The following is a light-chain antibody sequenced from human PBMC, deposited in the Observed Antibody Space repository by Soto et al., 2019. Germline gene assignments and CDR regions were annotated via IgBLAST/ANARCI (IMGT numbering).Light chain of an antibody. Sequence: ELVLTQSPGTLSLSPGERATLSCRASQSGSSTYLAWYQQKPGQDHRLLIYGAYSRATGIPDRFSGSGYGTEFTLTISRLEPADFAWYYCQQYGDSPRTFGQGTKVEIQ. CDR2: GAY. CDR1: QSGSSTY. J-gene: IGKJ1*01. CDR3: QQYGDSPRT. V-gene: IGKV3-20*01.